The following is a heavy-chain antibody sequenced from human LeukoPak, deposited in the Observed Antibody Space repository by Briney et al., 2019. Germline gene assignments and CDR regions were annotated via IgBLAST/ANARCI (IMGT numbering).Heavy chain of an antibody. CDR1: GFTLSNYG. CDR2: IWYDGSDK. D-gene: IGHD5-18*01. CDR3: ARDSLRLHTPMVGDAFDI. V-gene: IGHV3-33*01. Sequence: GRSLRLSCAASGFTLSNYGMHWVRQAPGKGLEWVAVIWYDGSDKYYADSVKGRFTISRDNSKDTLFLQMNSLRAEDTAVYYCARDSLRLHTPMVGDAFDIWGQGTMVTVSS. J-gene: IGHJ3*02.